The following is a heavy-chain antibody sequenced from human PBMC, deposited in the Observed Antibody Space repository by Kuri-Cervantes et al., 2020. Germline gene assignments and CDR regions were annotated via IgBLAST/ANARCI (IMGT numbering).Heavy chain of an antibody. J-gene: IGHJ4*02. CDR2: ISSSSSYI. V-gene: IGHV3-21*01. D-gene: IGHD2-2*01. CDR3: ARDLSPYCSSTSCLSPSGEYYFDY. Sequence: GESLKISCAASGFTFDDDDMHWVRQAPGKGLEWVSSISSSSSYIYYADSVKGRFTISRDNAKNSLYLQMNSLRAEDTAVYYCARDLSPYCSSTSCLSPSGEYYFDYWGQGTLVTVSS. CDR1: GFTFDDDD.